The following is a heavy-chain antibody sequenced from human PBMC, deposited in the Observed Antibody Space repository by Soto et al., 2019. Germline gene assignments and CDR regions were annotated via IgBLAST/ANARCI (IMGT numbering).Heavy chain of an antibody. J-gene: IGHJ6*02. CDR3: ARTSSSSWYDYYYYYGMDV. Sequence: QVQLVQSGAEVKKPGSSVKVSCKASGGTFSSYAISWVRQAPGQGLEWMGGIIPIFGTANYAQKFQGRVTITADETTSTAYMGLSSLRSEDPAVYYCARTSSSSWYDYYYYYGMDVWGQGTTVTVSS. CDR1: GGTFSSYA. V-gene: IGHV1-69*01. D-gene: IGHD6-13*01. CDR2: IIPIFGTA.